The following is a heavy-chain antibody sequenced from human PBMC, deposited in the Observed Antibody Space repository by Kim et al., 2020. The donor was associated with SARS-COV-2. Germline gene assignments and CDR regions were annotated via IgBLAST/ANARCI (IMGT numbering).Heavy chain of an antibody. CDR3: TRRGSSGQGGNYFDY. D-gene: IGHD6-13*01. V-gene: IGHV3-49*04. CDR1: GFTFGDYA. CDR2: IRSKAYGGTT. J-gene: IGHJ4*02. Sequence: GGSLRLSCTASGFTFGDYAMSWVRQAPGKGLEWVGFIRSKAYGGTTEYAASVKGRFTISRDDSKSIAYLQMNSLKTEDTAVYYCTRRGSSGQGGNYFDYWGQGTLVTVSS.